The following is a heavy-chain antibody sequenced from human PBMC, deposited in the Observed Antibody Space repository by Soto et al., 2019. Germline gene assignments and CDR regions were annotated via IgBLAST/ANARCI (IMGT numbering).Heavy chain of an antibody. V-gene: IGHV4-31*03. D-gene: IGHD3-22*01. Sequence: QVQLQESGPGLVKPSQTLSLTCTVSGGSISSGGYYWSWIRQHPGKGLEWIGYIYYSGSTYYNPSLQSRVTISVDTSKNQFSLKLSSVTAADTAVYYCARGLGYDSSGYHYWGQGTLVTVSS. J-gene: IGHJ4*02. CDR1: GGSISSGGYY. CDR3: ARGLGYDSSGYHY. CDR2: IYYSGST.